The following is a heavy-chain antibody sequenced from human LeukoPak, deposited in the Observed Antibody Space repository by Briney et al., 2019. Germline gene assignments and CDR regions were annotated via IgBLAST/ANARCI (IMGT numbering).Heavy chain of an antibody. CDR2: ISSSSSTI. J-gene: IGHJ4*02. D-gene: IGHD3-10*01. CDR3: ARVNYGSGSPTFDY. Sequence: GGSLRLSCAASGFTFSSYSMNWVRQAPGKGLEGVSYISSSSSTIYYADSVKGRFTISRDNAKNSLYLQMNSLRAEDTAVYYCARVNYGSGSPTFDYWGQGTLVTVSS. CDR1: GFTFSSYS. V-gene: IGHV3-48*01.